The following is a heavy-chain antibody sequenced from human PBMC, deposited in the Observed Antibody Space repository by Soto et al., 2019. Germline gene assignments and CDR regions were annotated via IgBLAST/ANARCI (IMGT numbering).Heavy chain of an antibody. D-gene: IGHD3-10*01. CDR3: ARELIYGSGSYY. Sequence: VQLVQSGAEVKKPGASVKVSCKSSGYTFTSYGISWVRQAPGQGLEWMGWISSYNGNTNYAQTLQGRVTMTTDTSTSTAHMVLRSLRSDDTAVYYCARELIYGSGSYYWGQGTLVTVSS. V-gene: IGHV1-18*01. CDR1: GYTFTSYG. J-gene: IGHJ4*02. CDR2: ISSYNGNT.